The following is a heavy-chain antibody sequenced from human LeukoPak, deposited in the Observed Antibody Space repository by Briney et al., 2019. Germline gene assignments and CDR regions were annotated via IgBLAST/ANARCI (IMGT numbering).Heavy chain of an antibody. D-gene: IGHD3-10*02. Sequence: GGSLRLSCAASGFTVSGTYMNWVRQAPGKGLEWVSAISGSGGSTYYADSVKGRFTISRDNSKNTLYLQMNSLRAEDTAVYYCAKYVRSDDAFDIWGQGTMVTVSS. CDR3: AKYVRSDDAFDI. J-gene: IGHJ3*02. CDR1: GFTVSGTY. V-gene: IGHV3-23*01. CDR2: ISGSGGST.